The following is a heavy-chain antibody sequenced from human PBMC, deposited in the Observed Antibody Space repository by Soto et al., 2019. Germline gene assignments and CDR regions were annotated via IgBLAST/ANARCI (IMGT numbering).Heavy chain of an antibody. D-gene: IGHD6-13*01. CDR1: GDSISSGGYY. J-gene: IGHJ6*02. CDR2: IYYSGST. CDR3: ARQPAAGTYYYYGMDV. V-gene: IGHV4-31*03. Sequence: SETLSLTCTVSGDSISSGGYYWSWIRQHPGKGLEWIGYIYYSGSTYYNPSLKSRVTISVDTSKNQFSLKLSSVTAADTAVYYCARQPAAGTYYYYGMDVWGQGTTVTVSS.